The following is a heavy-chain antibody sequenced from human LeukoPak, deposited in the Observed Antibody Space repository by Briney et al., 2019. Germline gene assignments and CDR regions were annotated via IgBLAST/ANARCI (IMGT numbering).Heavy chain of an antibody. Sequence: SETLSLTCTVSGGSISSDYWSWIRQPPEKGLEWIGYIYYNEKTNYNPSPKSRVTISVDTSKNQFSLKLSSVTAADTAVYYCARGAGWYEHWGQGILVTVSS. D-gene: IGHD6-13*01. V-gene: IGHV4-59*08. CDR2: IYYNEKT. CDR3: ARGAGWYEH. J-gene: IGHJ5*02. CDR1: GGSISSDY.